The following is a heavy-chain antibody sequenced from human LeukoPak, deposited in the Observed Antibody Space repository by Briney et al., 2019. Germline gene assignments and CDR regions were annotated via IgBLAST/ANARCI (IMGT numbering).Heavy chain of an antibody. V-gene: IGHV1-69*13. CDR2: IIPMFATP. Sequence: SVKDSCKASGGTFSSYAISWVRQAPGQGLEWMGGIIPMFATPNYAQKFQARVTITADESTSTASMELSSLRSEDTAVYYCARSAGGVPYCGGDCYSPPSYYYYMDVWGKGTSVTVSS. D-gene: IGHD2-21*01. CDR1: GGTFSSYA. CDR3: ARSAGGVPYCGGDCYSPPSYYYYMDV. J-gene: IGHJ6*03.